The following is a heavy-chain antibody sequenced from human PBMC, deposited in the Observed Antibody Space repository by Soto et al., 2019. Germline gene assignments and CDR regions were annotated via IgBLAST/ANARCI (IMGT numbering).Heavy chain of an antibody. Sequence: PGGSLRLSCAASGFTFSSYGMHWVRQAPGKGLEWVAVISYDGSNKYYADSVKGRFTISRDNSKNTLYLQMNSLRAEDTAVYYCAKDEWLQLETFDYWGQGTLVTVSS. J-gene: IGHJ4*02. CDR2: ISYDGSNK. D-gene: IGHD3-3*01. CDR3: AKDEWLQLETFDY. V-gene: IGHV3-30*18. CDR1: GFTFSSYG.